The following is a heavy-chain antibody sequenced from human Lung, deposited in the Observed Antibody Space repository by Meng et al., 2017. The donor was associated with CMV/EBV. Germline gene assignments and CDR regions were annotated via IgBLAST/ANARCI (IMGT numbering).Heavy chain of an antibody. V-gene: IGHV4-31*03. D-gene: IGHD3-10*01. CDR2: IHSSGST. Sequence: GQLPDTGTGLVNPSRTLSLTCTVSGGSISSGGYYWSWIRQHPGKGLEWIGYIHSSGSTYYNPSLRSRLTISVDTSKNQFSLKLSSVTAADTAVYYCARASYGSGSPLGESWFDPWGQGTLVTVSS. CDR1: GGSISSGGYY. CDR3: ARASYGSGSPLGESWFDP. J-gene: IGHJ5*02.